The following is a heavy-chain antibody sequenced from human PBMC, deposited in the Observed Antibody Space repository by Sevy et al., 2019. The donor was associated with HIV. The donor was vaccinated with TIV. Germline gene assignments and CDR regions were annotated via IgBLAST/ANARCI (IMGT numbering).Heavy chain of an antibody. CDR1: TFTFSDYY. Sequence: GGSLRLSCAASTFTFSDYYMTWIRQAPGKGLESVSYISSRGSHIYYADSVKGRFTISRDNAKNSLYLQMNSLRAEDTAVYYCARVRYNYGSYYFDYWDQGTLVTVSS. D-gene: IGHD5-18*01. J-gene: IGHJ4*02. CDR3: ARVRYNYGSYYFDY. CDR2: ISSRGSHI. V-gene: IGHV3-11*01.